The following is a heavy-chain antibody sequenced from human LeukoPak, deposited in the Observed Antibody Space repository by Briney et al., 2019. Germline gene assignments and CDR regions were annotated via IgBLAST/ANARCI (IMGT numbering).Heavy chain of an antibody. J-gene: IGHJ4*02. CDR1: GYSFCNFW. CDR2: IYPGDSDT. V-gene: IGHV5-51*01. Sequence: GESLKISCQGSGYSFCNFWIAWVRQMPGKGLEWMGIIYPGDSDTRYSPSFQGQVTISADKSLSTAYLQWSGLKASDTAMYYCARQAIEGATKSNFDYWGQGTLVTVSS. CDR3: ARQAIEGATKSNFDY. D-gene: IGHD1-26*01.